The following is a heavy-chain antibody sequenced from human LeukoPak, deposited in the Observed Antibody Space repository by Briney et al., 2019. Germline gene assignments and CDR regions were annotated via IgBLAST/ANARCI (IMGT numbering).Heavy chain of an antibody. CDR2: LNHIGGNT. V-gene: IGHV3-23*01. J-gene: IGHJ3*01. D-gene: IGHD4-17*01. CDR1: GFTFSSYA. Sequence: GGSLRLSCAASGFTFSSYAMSWVRQAPGEGLEWVSGLNHIGGNTIYAESVKGRFTISRDNARNSLYLQMNSLRAEDTAVYYCAKEAGQDYGALDAFDVWGQGTMVTVSS. CDR3: AKEAGQDYGALDAFDV.